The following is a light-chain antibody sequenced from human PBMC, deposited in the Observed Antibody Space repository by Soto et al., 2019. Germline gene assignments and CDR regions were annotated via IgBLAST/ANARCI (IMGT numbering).Light chain of an antibody. CDR1: QSVYNY. V-gene: IGKV3-11*01. CDR2: GAS. CDR3: QQRSNWPRT. J-gene: IGKJ2*01. Sequence: EIVLTQSPATLSLSPGERATLSCRASQSVYNYLAWYQQKPGQAPRLLIYGASNRATGIPARFSGSGSGTDFPFTIISLEPEDFAVYYCQQRSNWPRTFGQGTKLEIK.